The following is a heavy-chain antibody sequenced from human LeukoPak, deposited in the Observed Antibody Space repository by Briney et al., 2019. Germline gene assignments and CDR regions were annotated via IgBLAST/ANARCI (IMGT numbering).Heavy chain of an antibody. CDR1: GYTFTSYD. V-gene: IGHV1-8*01. CDR2: MNPNSGNT. J-gene: IGHJ6*03. CDR3: ARVYYYYYYMDV. Sequence: ASVKVSCKASGYTFTSYDINWVRQATGQGLGWMGWMNPNSGNTGYAQKFQGRVTMTRNTSISTAYMELSSLRSEDTAVYYCARVYYYYYYMDVWGKGTTVTISS.